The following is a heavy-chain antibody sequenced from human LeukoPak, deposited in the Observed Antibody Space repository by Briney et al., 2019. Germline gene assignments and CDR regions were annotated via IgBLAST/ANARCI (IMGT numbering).Heavy chain of an antibody. CDR3: ARDRGLYSSSWYGDY. Sequence: ASVKVSCKASGYTFTSYYMHWVRQAPGQGLEWMGIINPSGGSTSYAQKFQGRVTMTRDTSTSTVYMELSSLRSEDTAVYYCARDRGLYSSSWYGDYWGQGTLVTVSS. CDR1: GYTFTSYY. CDR2: INPSGGST. V-gene: IGHV1-46*01. J-gene: IGHJ4*02. D-gene: IGHD6-13*01.